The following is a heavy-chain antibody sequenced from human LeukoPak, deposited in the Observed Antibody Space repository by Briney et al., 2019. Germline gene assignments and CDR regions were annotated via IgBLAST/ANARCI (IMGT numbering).Heavy chain of an antibody. V-gene: IGHV1-2*02. CDR1: GYTFTGYY. Sequence: ASVKVSCKASGYTFTGYYMHRVRQAPGQGLEWMGWINPNSGGTNYAQKFQGRVTMTRDTSISTAYMELSRLRSDDTAVYYCARTFPSSSGWYGVYYYYGMDVWGQGTTVTVSS. CDR2: INPNSGGT. J-gene: IGHJ6*02. D-gene: IGHD6-19*01. CDR3: ARTFPSSSGWYGVYYYYGMDV.